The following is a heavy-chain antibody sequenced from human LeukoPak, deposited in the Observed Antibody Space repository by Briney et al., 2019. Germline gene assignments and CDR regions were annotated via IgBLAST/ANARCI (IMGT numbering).Heavy chain of an antibody. J-gene: IGHJ6*02. CDR2: IWYDGSNK. CDR1: GFTFSNSA. V-gene: IGHV3-33*01. CDR3: ARGVGHYYYLMGL. Sequence: GGSLRLSCAASGFTFSNSAIYWVRQAPGKGLEWVTLIWYDGSNKFYADSVKGRFTISRDNSKNTLYLQMNSLRAEDTAVYHCARGVGHYYYLMGLWGQGTTATVSS. D-gene: IGHD2-15*01.